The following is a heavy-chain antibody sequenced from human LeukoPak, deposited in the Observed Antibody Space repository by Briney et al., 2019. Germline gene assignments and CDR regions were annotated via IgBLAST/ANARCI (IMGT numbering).Heavy chain of an antibody. CDR3: ARDLMGSPDY. J-gene: IGHJ4*02. Sequence: PGGSLRLSCAASGFTFSSYSMNWVRQAPGKGLEWVSYISSSGGTIYYADSVKGRFTISRDNAKNSLYLQMNSLRAEDTAVYYCARDLMGSPDYWGQGTLVTVSS. D-gene: IGHD3-10*01. CDR2: ISSSGGTI. CDR1: GFTFSSYS. V-gene: IGHV3-48*04.